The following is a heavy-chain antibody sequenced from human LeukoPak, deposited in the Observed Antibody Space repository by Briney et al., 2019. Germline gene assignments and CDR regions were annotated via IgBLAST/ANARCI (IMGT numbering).Heavy chain of an antibody. Sequence: PSETLSLTCTLSGGSISSYYWSWIRQPPGKGLDWIGYIYYSGSTNYNPSLNSRVTISVDTSKNPFSLKLSSVTAADTAVYYCARGGYDILTGSGFFDYWGQGTLVTVSS. CDR2: IYYSGST. D-gene: IGHD3-9*01. CDR1: GGSISSYY. CDR3: ARGGYDILTGSGFFDY. V-gene: IGHV4-59*01. J-gene: IGHJ4*02.